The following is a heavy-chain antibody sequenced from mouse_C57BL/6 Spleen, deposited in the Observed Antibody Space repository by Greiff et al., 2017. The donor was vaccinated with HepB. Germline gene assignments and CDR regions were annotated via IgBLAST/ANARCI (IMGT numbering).Heavy chain of an antibody. CDR3: ARTYYYGSSLYY. Sequence: EVKLVESGGGLVKPGGSLKLSCAASGFTFSDYGMHWVRQAPEKGLEWVAYISSGSSTIYYADTVKGRFTISRDNAKNTLFLQMTSLRSEDTAMYYCARTYYYGSSLYYWGQGTTLTVSS. CDR1: GFTFSDYG. D-gene: IGHD1-1*01. CDR2: ISSGSSTI. J-gene: IGHJ2*01. V-gene: IGHV5-17*01.